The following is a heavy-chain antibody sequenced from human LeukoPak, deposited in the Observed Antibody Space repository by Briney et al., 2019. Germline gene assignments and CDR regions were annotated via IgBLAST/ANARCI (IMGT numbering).Heavy chain of an antibody. CDR1: GFTFSSYA. CDR3: ARDWKIFGVVISLDY. CDR2: ISGSGGST. V-gene: IGHV3-23*01. D-gene: IGHD3-3*01. Sequence: GGSLRLSCAASGFTFSSYAMSWVRQAPGKGLEWVSAISGSGGSTYYADSVKGRFTISRDNAKNSLYLQMNSLRAEDTAVYYCARDWKIFGVVISLDYWGQGTLVTVSS. J-gene: IGHJ4*02.